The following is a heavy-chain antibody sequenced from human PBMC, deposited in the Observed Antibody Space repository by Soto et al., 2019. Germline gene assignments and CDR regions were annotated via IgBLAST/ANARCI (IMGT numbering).Heavy chain of an antibody. CDR3: ARTNYPYYYDSSGLYYFDY. Sequence: QVQLVQSGAEVKKPGSSVKVSCKASGGTFSSYAISWVRQAPGQGLEWMGGIMPIFGTANYAQKFQGRVTITADESTSTAYMELSSLRSEDTAVYYCARTNYPYYYDSSGLYYFDYWGQGTLVTVSS. V-gene: IGHV1-69*01. D-gene: IGHD3-22*01. CDR2: IMPIFGTA. J-gene: IGHJ4*02. CDR1: GGTFSSYA.